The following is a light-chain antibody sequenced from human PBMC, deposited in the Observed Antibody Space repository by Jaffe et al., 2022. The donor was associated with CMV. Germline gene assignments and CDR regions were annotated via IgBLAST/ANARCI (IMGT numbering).Light chain of an antibody. J-gene: IGLJ2*01. Sequence: SYHLAQPPSVSVSPGQTVTISCSGEKLGDKYVSWYHQKPGRSPVVVIYQDKERPSGIPERFSGSNSGNTATLTISGTQAMDEGDFYCQAWGSSTDVVFGGGTKLTVL. CDR2: QDK. V-gene: IGLV3-1*01. CDR1: KLGDKY. CDR3: QAWGSSTDVV.